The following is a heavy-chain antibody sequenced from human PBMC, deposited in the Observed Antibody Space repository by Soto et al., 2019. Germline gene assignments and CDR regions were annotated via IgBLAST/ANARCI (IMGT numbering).Heavy chain of an antibody. CDR1: GFTFSSYG. D-gene: IGHD3-10*01. CDR3: ATHLSFGESVFVP. J-gene: IGHJ5*02. CDR2: IRGSADSA. Sequence: HPGGSLRLSCAASGFTFSSYGMSWVRQAPRKGLEWVSTIRGSADSANYADSVKGRFTISRDNSKNMLYLQMNSLRADDTAVYYCATHLSFGESVFVPWGQGTLVTVSS. V-gene: IGHV3-23*01.